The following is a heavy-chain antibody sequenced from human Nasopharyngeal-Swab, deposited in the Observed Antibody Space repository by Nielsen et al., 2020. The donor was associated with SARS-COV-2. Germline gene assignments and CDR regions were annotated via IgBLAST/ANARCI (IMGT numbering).Heavy chain of an antibody. CDR3: ARDSSDSYYGMDV. CDR2: IIPIFGTA. CDR1: GGTFSSYA. J-gene: IGHJ6*02. Sequence: SVKVSCKASGGTFSSYAISWVRQAPGQGLEWMGGIIPIFGTANYAQKFQGRVTITADKSTSTAYMELSSLRSEDTAVYYCARDSSDSYYGMDVWGQGTMVTVSS. V-gene: IGHV1-69*06.